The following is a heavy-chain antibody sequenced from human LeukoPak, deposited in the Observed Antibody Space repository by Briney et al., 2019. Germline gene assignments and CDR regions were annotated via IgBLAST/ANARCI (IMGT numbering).Heavy chain of an antibody. CDR3: ARDTYEPGLIDF. Sequence: RPGGSLRLSCAASGFTFSLYAMNWVRQAPGKGLKWVSYINSGSSDKHYTESVRGRFTISRDNAKKTLYLQMNSLRAEDTAVYYCARDTYEPGLIDFWGQGTLVSVSS. CDR2: INSGSSDK. J-gene: IGHJ4*02. V-gene: IGHV3-48*04. D-gene: IGHD3-3*01. CDR1: GFTFSLYA.